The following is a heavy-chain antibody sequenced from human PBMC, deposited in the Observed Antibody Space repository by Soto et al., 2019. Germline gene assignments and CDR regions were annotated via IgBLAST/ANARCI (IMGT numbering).Heavy chain of an antibody. D-gene: IGHD2-21*02. CDR1: GFTFSSYA. J-gene: IGHJ4*02. CDR2: ISGSGGST. V-gene: IGHV3-23*01. CDR3: ARDLPLYCRGDCNFDF. Sequence: PGGSLRLSCAASGFTFSSYAMSWVRQAPGKGLEWVSAISGSGGSTYYADSVKGRFTISRDNSKNTLYLQMNSLRAEDTAVYYCARDLPLYCRGDCNFDFWGQGTLVTVSS.